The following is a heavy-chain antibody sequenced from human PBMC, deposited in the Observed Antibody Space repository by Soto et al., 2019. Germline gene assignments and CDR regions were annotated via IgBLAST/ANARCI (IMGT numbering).Heavy chain of an antibody. J-gene: IGHJ4*02. D-gene: IGHD2-2*02. CDR3: ARDFGDIVVVPAAIPVVDY. CDR1: GFTFSSYE. CDR2: ISSSGSTI. Sequence: GGSLRLSCAASGFTFSSYEMNWVRQAPGKGLEWVSYISSSGSTIYYADSVKGRFTISRDNAKNSLYLQMNSLRAEDTAVYYCARDFGDIVVVPAAIPVVDYWGQGTLVTVSS. V-gene: IGHV3-48*03.